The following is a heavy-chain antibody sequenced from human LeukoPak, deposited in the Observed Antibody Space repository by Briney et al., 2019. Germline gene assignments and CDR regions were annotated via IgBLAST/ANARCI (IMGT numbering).Heavy chain of an antibody. V-gene: IGHV4-59*01. CDR3: ARGLRYFDWLRAFDI. CDR2: IYHSGST. J-gene: IGHJ3*02. CDR1: GGSISSYY. Sequence: SETLSLTCTVSGGSISSYYWSWIRQPPGKGLEWIGYIYHSGSTNYNPSLKSRVTISVDTSKNQFSLKLSSVTAADTAVYYCARGLRYFDWLRAFDIWGQGTMVTVSS. D-gene: IGHD3-9*01.